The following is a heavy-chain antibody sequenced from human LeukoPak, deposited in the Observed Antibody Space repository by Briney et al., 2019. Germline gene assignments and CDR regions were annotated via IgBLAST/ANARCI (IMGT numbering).Heavy chain of an antibody. CDR3: ARRPKHSSGSDY. CDR1: GGSISSSSYY. D-gene: IGHD6-25*01. V-gene: IGHV4-39*01. J-gene: IGHJ4*02. CDR2: IYYSGST. Sequence: SEILSLTCTVSGGSISSSSYYWGWIRQPPGKGLEWIGSIYYSGSTYYNPSHKSRVTISVDTSKNQFSLKLSSVTAADTAVYYCARRPKHSSGSDYWGQGTLVTVSS.